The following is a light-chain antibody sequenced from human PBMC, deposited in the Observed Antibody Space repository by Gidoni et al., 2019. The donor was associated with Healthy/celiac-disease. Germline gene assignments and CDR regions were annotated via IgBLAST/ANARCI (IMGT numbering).Light chain of an antibody. CDR1: QSVLYSSNNKNY. V-gene: IGKV4-1*01. J-gene: IGKJ2*01. CDR2: WAS. Sequence: DIVMTQSPDSLAVSLGERATINCKSSQSVLYSSNNKNYLAWYQQKPGQPHKLRIYWASTRESGVPDRFSGSGSGTDFTLTISSLQAEDVAVYYCQQYYSTPQTFGQGTKLEIK. CDR3: QQYYSTPQT.